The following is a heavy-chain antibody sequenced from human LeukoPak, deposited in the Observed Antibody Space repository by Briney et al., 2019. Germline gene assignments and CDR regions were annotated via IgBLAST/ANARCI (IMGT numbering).Heavy chain of an antibody. V-gene: IGHV3-23*01. D-gene: IGHD2-15*01. Sequence: GGSLRLSCAASGFTFRSYAMTWVRQAPGKGLEWVSSVSAAGGSRWYADSVKGRFTISKDEYTNSLYLQMSGLRAEDTAVYYCAKSDPGYCAGGSCNLGIDYWGQGTLVTISS. J-gene: IGHJ4*02. CDR2: VSAAGGSR. CDR3: AKSDPGYCAGGSCNLGIDY. CDR1: GFTFRSYA.